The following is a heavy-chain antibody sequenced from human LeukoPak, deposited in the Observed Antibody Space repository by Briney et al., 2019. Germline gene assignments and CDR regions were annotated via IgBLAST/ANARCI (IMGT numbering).Heavy chain of an antibody. V-gene: IGHV4-34*01. J-gene: IGHJ4*02. CDR1: GGSFSGYY. D-gene: IGHD3-10*01. CDR2: INHSGST. Sequence: SETLSLTCAVYGGSFSGYYWSWIRQPPGKGLEWIGEINHSGSTNYNPSLKSRVTISVDASKNQFSLKLSSVTAADTAVYYCARVPTRSYNYYGSGSYPHYFDYWGQGTLVTVSS. CDR3: ARVPTRSYNYYGSGSYPHYFDY.